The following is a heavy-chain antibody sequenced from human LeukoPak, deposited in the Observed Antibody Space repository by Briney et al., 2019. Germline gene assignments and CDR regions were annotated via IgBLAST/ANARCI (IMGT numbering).Heavy chain of an antibody. CDR2: FYTSGST. J-gene: IGHJ4*02. V-gene: IGHV4-61*02. D-gene: IGHD7-27*01. CDR3: ARGPYAWGYIDY. CDR1: GGSISSGTYY. Sequence: SQTLSLTCTVSGGSISSGTYYWSWIRQPAGKGLEWIGRFYTSGSTNYNPSLKSRVTISVDTSKNQFSLKLSSVTAADTAVYYCARGPYAWGYIDYWGQGALVTVSS.